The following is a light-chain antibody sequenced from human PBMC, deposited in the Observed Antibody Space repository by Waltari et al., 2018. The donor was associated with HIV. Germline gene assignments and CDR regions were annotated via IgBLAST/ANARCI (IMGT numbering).Light chain of an antibody. CDR2: AAS. CDR3: LQDYNAPPT. V-gene: IGKV1-6*01. Sequence: ANQMTQTKSSLPASAGDRVIITCRASQGIRNDLVWYQQKPGKDPKVLIYAASTLQSGVPSRFSGSGSGTDFTLTISSLQPEDLAIYYCLQDYNAPPTFGQGTKLEIK. CDR1: QGIRND. J-gene: IGKJ2*01.